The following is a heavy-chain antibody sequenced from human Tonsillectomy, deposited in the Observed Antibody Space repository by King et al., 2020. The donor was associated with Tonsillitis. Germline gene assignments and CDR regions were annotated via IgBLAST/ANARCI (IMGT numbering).Heavy chain of an antibody. Sequence: VQLQQWGAGLLKPSETLSLTCAVYGGSFSGYYWSWIRQPPGKGLEWIGEINHSGSTNYNPSLKSRVTISVDTSKNQFPLKLAPVTAADTAVYYCARGRSIVGATTEDAFDIWGQGTMVTVSS. V-gene: IGHV4-34*01. CDR2: INHSGST. J-gene: IGHJ3*02. D-gene: IGHD1-26*01. CDR3: ARGRSIVGATTEDAFDI. CDR1: GGSFSGYY.